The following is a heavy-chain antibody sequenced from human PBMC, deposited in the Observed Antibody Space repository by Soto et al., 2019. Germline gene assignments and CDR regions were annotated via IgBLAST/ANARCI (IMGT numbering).Heavy chain of an antibody. CDR3: AKDLVDTPGY. CDR2: ISSSSSYT. CDR1: GFTFSDYY. Sequence: GGSLRLSCAASGFTFSDYYMSWIRQAPGKGLEWVSYISSSSSYTNYADSVKGRFTISRDNAKNSLYLQMNSLRAEDTAVYYCAKDLVDTPGYWGQGTLVTVSS. J-gene: IGHJ4*02. D-gene: IGHD5-18*01. V-gene: IGHV3-11*05.